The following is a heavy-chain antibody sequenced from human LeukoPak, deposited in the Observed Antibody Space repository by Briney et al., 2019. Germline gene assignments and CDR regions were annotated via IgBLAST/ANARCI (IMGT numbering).Heavy chain of an antibody. J-gene: IGHJ4*02. CDR1: GYRFTSYW. D-gene: IGHD3-22*01. CDR2: IYPGDSDT. V-gene: IGHV5-51*01. Sequence: GESLKISFKGSGYRFTSYWIGWVRQMPGKGLEWMGIIYPGDSDTRYSPSFQGQVTISADKSISTAYLQWSSLKASDTAMYYCASPDYYDSSGYSPGVGYWGQGTLVTVSS. CDR3: ASPDYYDSSGYSPGVGY.